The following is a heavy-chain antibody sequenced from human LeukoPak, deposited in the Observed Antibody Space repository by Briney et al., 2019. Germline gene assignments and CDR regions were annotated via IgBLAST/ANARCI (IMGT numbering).Heavy chain of an antibody. CDR1: GFTFSSYD. CDR2: FGDGGGST. V-gene: IGHV3-23*01. CDR3: ARGPSGYHNT. D-gene: IGHD5-12*01. Sequence: PGGSLRLSCAASGFTFSSYDMSWVRQAPGKGLEWVSGFGDGGGSTYYADSVKGRFTISRDNSKNTLYLQMNSLRAEDTAVYYCARGPSGYHNTGGQGTLVTVSS. J-gene: IGHJ4*02.